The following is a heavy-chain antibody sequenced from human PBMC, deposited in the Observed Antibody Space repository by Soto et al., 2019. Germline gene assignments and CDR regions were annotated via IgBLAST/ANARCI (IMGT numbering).Heavy chain of an antibody. Sequence: ASVKVSCKASGYTFTSYGISWVRQAPGQGLEWMGWISAYNGNTNYAQKLQGRVTMTTDTSTSTAYMELRSLRSDDTAVYYCARDPKLYSSPSLYYYGMDVWGQGTTVTVSS. V-gene: IGHV1-18*01. CDR2: ISAYNGNT. CDR1: GYTFTSYG. D-gene: IGHD6-6*01. J-gene: IGHJ6*02. CDR3: ARDPKLYSSPSLYYYGMDV.